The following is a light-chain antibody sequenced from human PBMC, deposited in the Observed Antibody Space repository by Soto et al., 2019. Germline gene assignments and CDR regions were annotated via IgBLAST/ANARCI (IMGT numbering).Light chain of an antibody. Sequence: DIQLTQSPSFLSASVGDRVTITCRASQGISSYLAWYQQKPGKAPKLLIYAASTLQSGVPSRFSGSGSGTEFTLTISSLQPEDFANYYCQQLNSYPPGGLGGGTKV. J-gene: IGKJ4*01. CDR3: QQLNSYPPGG. CDR1: QGISSY. CDR2: AAS. V-gene: IGKV1-9*01.